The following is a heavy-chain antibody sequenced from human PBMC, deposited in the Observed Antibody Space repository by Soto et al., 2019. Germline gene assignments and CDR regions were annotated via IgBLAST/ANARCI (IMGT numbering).Heavy chain of an antibody. Sequence: GGSQILSSIASLFTFIRGNIHWMRQTPGNGREGVAYVTTSGDTVFYAYSVEGRFAISRDVATNSVHLQMHRLRDEDTAVYYCVREEASGSSGIIYYYYYNGMDLWGKGTKVNVSS. D-gene: IGHD3-10*01. V-gene: IGHV3-48*02. CDR1: LFTFIRGN. CDR3: VREEASGSSGIIYYYYYNGMDL. J-gene: IGHJ6*04. CDR2: VTTSGDTV.